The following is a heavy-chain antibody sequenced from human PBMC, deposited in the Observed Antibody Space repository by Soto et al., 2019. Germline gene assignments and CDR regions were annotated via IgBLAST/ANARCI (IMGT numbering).Heavy chain of an antibody. CDR3: AADATAWQQMVPCDY. Sequence: SVKVSCKASGFTFTSSAFQWVRQARGQRLEWIGWIAVGSGYTNYAQRFQDRVTLTRDMSTATTYMELSRLTSEDTAIYYCAADATAWQQMVPCDYWGQGTLVTVSS. J-gene: IGHJ4*02. CDR1: GFTFTSSA. D-gene: IGHD2-8*01. V-gene: IGHV1-58*01. CDR2: IAVGSGYT.